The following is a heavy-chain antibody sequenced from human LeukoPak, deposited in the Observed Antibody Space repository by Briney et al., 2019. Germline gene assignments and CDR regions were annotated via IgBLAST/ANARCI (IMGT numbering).Heavy chain of an antibody. D-gene: IGHD3-10*01. V-gene: IGHV4-59*01. CDR2: IYYSGST. CDR1: GGSISSYY. J-gene: IGHJ4*02. CDR3: ASSRGSGSYYPHFDY. Sequence: SETLSLTCTVSGGSISSYYWSWIRQPPGKGLEWIGYIYYSGSTNYNPSLKSRVTISVDTSKNQFSLKLSSVTAADTAVYYCASSRGSGSYYPHFDYWGQGTLVTVSS.